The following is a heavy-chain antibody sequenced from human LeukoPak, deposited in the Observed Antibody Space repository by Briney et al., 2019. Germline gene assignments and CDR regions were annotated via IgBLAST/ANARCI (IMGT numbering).Heavy chain of an antibody. CDR2: INHSGST. CDR1: GGSFSGYY. Sequence: SETLSLTCAVYGGSFSGYYWSWIRQPPGKGLEWIGEINHSGSTNYNPSLKSRVTISVDTSKNQFSLKLSSVTAADTAVYYRARGGYILAGWFDPWGQGTLVTVSS. V-gene: IGHV4-34*01. J-gene: IGHJ5*02. CDR3: ARGGYILAGWFDP. D-gene: IGHD5-24*01.